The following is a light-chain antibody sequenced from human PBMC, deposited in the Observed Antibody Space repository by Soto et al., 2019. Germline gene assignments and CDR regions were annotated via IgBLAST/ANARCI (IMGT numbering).Light chain of an antibody. V-gene: IGKV3D-15*01. CDR1: QSVRRD. Sequence: IVMTRSPATLSLSPGEGATLSCRASQSVRRDLAWYQQRPGQAPRLLIYAASTRATGIPARFSGSGSGTEFTLTITTLQSDDSAIYYCQQYNDWPPSTFGQGTNLEIK. CDR2: AAS. J-gene: IGKJ2*01. CDR3: QQYNDWPPST.